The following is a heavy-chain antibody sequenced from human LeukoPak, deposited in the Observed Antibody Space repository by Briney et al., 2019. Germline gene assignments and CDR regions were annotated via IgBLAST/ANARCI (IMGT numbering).Heavy chain of an antibody. CDR1: GGSISNYY. D-gene: IGHD3-16*02. Sequence: SETLSLTCTVSGGSISNYYWSWIRQPPGKGLEWIGEINHSGSTNYNPSLKSRVTISVDTSKNQFSLKLSSVTAADTAVYYCARGDYDYVWGSYRNPSFDYWGQGTLVTVSS. CDR2: INHSGST. CDR3: ARGDYDYVWGSYRNPSFDY. V-gene: IGHV4-34*01. J-gene: IGHJ4*02.